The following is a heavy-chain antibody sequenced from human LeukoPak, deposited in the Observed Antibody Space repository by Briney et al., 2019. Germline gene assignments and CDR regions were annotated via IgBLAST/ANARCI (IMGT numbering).Heavy chain of an antibody. Sequence: SETLSLTCTVAGGSISSYYWSWIRQPPGKGLEYIGYIYYSGYTNYNPSLKSRVTISVDTSKNQFSLKLSSVTAADTAVYYCARETSQKGAHYMDVWGKGTTVTISS. J-gene: IGHJ6*03. V-gene: IGHV4-59*01. CDR3: ARETSQKGAHYMDV. D-gene: IGHD3-16*01. CDR1: GGSISSYY. CDR2: IYYSGYT.